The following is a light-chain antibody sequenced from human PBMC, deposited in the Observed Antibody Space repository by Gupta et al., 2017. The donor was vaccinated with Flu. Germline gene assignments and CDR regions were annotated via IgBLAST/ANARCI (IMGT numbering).Light chain of an antibody. CDR3: CSRASSGFDWV. V-gene: IGLV2-23*02. CDR2: EVN. Sequence: ITISCTGRSSDVGSYDLVSWFQQHPGKAPRLVIFEVNKRPSGVSNRFSGSKSGNTASLTISGLQAEDEADYYCCSRASSGFDWVFGGGTKLTVL. J-gene: IGLJ3*02. CDR1: SSDVGSYDL.